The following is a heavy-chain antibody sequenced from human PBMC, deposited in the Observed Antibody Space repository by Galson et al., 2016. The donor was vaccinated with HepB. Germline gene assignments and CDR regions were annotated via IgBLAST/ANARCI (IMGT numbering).Heavy chain of an antibody. J-gene: IGHJ6*02. V-gene: IGHV3-74*01. CDR3: AMYYDILTGYYKPFYYHSMDV. CDR1: GFTFSSYW. Sequence: SLRLSCAASGFTFSSYWMHWVRQPPGKGLVWVSRINSDGSSTSYADSVKGRFTISRDNAKNTLYLQMNGLRAEDTAVYYCAMYYDILTGYYKPFYYHSMDVWGQGTTGTVSS. CDR2: INSDGSST. D-gene: IGHD3-9*01.